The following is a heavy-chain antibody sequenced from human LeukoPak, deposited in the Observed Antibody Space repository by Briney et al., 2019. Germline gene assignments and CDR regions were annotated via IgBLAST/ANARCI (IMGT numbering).Heavy chain of an antibody. J-gene: IGHJ4*02. V-gene: IGHV4-59*01. D-gene: IGHD6-19*01. CDR3: ARVTYYSSGWDWDFDY. Sequence: SETLSLTCTVSGGSISSYYWSWIRQPPGKGLEWIGYIYYSGSTNFNPSLKSRVTISVDTSKNQFSLKLSSVTAADTAVYYCARVTYYSSGWDWDFDYWGQGTLVTVSS. CDR2: IYYSGST. CDR1: GGSISSYY.